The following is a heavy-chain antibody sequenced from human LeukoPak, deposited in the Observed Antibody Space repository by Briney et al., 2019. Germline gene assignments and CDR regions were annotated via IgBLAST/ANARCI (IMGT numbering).Heavy chain of an antibody. Sequence: GGSLRLSCAASGFTFSSYAMHWVRQAPGKGLEWVAVISYDGSNKYYADSVKGRFTISRDNSKNTLYLQMNSLRAEDTAVYYCANPRGYWGQGTLVTVSS. D-gene: IGHD3-10*01. CDR3: ANPRGY. CDR2: ISYDGSNK. J-gene: IGHJ4*02. CDR1: GFTFSSYA. V-gene: IGHV3-30-3*01.